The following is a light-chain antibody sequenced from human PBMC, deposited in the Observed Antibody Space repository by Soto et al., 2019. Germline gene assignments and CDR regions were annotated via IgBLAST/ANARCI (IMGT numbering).Light chain of an antibody. Sequence: DIQMTQSPSSLSASVGDAVSLTCRASRSISNYLYWYQQKPGRAPKLLISGASSLQRGVPSRFSGSGSGTTFTLTITSLQPDDFAIYFCQQSYTAPYTFGPGTKVEIK. J-gene: IGKJ3*01. CDR2: GAS. CDR1: RSISNY. V-gene: IGKV1-39*01. CDR3: QQSYTAPYT.